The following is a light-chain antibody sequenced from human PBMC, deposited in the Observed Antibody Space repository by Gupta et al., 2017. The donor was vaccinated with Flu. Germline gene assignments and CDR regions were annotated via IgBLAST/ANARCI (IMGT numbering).Light chain of an antibody. Sequence: QTVRITCEGDRLRNSYERWFQQKQGKAPVLVIYGNNKRHKGISDRWSGSSAGNTATLTITXAXGEEEAXYYCNYRASTDSNKAVFGGGTKMTVL. J-gene: IGLJ2*01. CDR2: GNN. CDR3: NYRASTDSNKAV. V-gene: IGLV3-19*01. CDR1: RLRNSY.